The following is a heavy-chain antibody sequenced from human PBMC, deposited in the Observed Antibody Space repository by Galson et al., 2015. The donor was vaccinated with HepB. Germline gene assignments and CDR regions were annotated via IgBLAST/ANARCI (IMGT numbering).Heavy chain of an antibody. J-gene: IGHJ6*02. V-gene: IGHV3-30*04. CDR1: GFTFSSYA. CDR2: ISYDGSNK. Sequence: SLRLPCAASGFTFSSYAMHWVRQAPGKGLEWVAVISYDGSNKYYADSVKGRFTISRDNSKNTLYLQMNSLRAEDTAVYYCARDLPGPAATGGHYYYGMDVWGQGTTVTVSS. D-gene: IGHD2-2*01. CDR3: ARDLPGPAATGGHYYYGMDV.